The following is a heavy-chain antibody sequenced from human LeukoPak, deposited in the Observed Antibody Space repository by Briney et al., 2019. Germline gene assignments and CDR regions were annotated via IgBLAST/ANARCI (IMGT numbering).Heavy chain of an antibody. CDR1: GGSISSGGYY. CDR2: IYYGGST. J-gene: IGHJ5*02. V-gene: IGHV4-31*01. D-gene: IGHD3-10*01. Sequence: PSETLSLTCTVSGGSISSGGYYWSWIRQHPGKGLEWIGYIYYGGSTYFNPSLNSLVIISVDTSKNQFSLKLSSVTAADTAMYYCARAYYYGSGSYNWKRVPKWFDPWGQGTLVTVSS. CDR3: ARAYYYGSGSYNWKRVPKWFDP.